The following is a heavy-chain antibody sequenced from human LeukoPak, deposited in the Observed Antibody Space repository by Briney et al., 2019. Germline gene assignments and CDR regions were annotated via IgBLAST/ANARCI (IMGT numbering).Heavy chain of an antibody. Sequence: PSETLSLTCTVSGGSISSGGYYWSWIRQHPGKGLEWIGYIYYSGTTYYNPSLKSRVTISVDTSKNQFPLKLDSVTAADTAVYYCARRGYSGYGLLDYWGQGTLVTVSS. J-gene: IGHJ4*02. CDR2: IYYSGTT. CDR3: ARRGYSGYGLLDY. D-gene: IGHD5-12*01. CDR1: GGSISSGGYY. V-gene: IGHV4-31*03.